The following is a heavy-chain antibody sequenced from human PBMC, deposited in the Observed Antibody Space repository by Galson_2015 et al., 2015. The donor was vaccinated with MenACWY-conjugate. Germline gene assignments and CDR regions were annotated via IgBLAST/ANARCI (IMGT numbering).Heavy chain of an antibody. CDR3: TRVSGDGPGEIDY. D-gene: IGHD7-27*01. Sequence: SLRLSCAASGFTFSDHYMDWVRQAPGKGLEWVGRTRNKANSYTTEYAASVKGRFTISRDDSKNSLYLQMNSLKTEDTAVYYCTRVSGDGPGEIDYWGQGTLVTVSS. V-gene: IGHV3-72*01. CDR1: GFTFSDHY. CDR2: TRNKANSYTT. J-gene: IGHJ4*02.